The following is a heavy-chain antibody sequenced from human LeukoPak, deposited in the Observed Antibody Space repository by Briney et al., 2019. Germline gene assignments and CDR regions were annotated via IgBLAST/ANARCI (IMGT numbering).Heavy chain of an antibody. D-gene: IGHD6-19*01. Sequence: PGGSLRLSCAASGFTFSSYAMHWVRQAPGKGLEWVAVISYDGSNKYYADSVKGRFTISRDNSKNTLYLQMNSLRAEDTAVYYCARDIAVAEDYFDYWGQGTLVTVPS. V-gene: IGHV3-30*04. CDR3: ARDIAVAEDYFDY. CDR2: ISYDGSNK. J-gene: IGHJ4*02. CDR1: GFTFSSYA.